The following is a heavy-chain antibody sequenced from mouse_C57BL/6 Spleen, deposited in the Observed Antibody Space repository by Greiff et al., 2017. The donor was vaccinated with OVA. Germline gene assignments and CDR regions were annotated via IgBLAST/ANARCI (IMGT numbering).Heavy chain of an antibody. CDR2: IYPRDGST. V-gene: IGHV1-85*01. Sequence: VKVVESGPELVKPGASVKLSCKASGYTFTSYDINWVKQRPGQGLEWIGWIYPRDGSTKYNEKFKGKATLTVDTSSSTAYMELHSLTSEDSAVYFCARRAHYYGSSSYYFDYWGQGTTLTVSS. CDR3: ARRAHYYGSSSYYFDY. CDR1: GYTFTSYD. J-gene: IGHJ2*01. D-gene: IGHD1-1*01.